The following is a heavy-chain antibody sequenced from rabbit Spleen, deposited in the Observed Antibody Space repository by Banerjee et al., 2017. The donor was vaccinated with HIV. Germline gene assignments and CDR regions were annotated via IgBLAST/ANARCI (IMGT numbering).Heavy chain of an antibody. D-gene: IGHD1-1*01. CDR3: ARDNSGDDVWYFSL. CDR2: IDTSDGDT. Sequence: QEQLVEYGGGLVQPEGSLTLTCTASGFSFSSNWICWVRQAPGKGLEWIACIDTSDGDTDYANWPKGRFTISKASSTTVTLQMTGLTAADTAIYFCARDNSGDDVWYFSLWGPGTLVTVS. CDR1: GFSFSSNW. J-gene: IGHJ4*01. V-gene: IGHV1S45*01.